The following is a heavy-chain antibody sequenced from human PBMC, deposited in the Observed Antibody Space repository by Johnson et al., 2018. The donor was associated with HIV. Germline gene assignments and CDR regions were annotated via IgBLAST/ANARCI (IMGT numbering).Heavy chain of an antibody. CDR3: TTVKNAYIWGSYRSDAFDF. CDR1: GFTFSNYW. D-gene: IGHD3-16*02. Sequence: VHLVESGGGLVQPGGSLRLSCAASGFTFSNYWMHWVRQAPGKGLVWVSRVNSDGSSISYADSVKGRFTISRDNAKNTLYQQMISLKTEDTAVYFCTTVKNAYIWGSYRSDAFDFWGQGTMVTVSS. V-gene: IGHV3-74*02. J-gene: IGHJ3*01. CDR2: VNSDGSSI.